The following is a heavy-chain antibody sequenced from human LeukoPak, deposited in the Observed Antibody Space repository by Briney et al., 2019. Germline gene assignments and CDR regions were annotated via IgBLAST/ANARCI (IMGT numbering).Heavy chain of an antibody. D-gene: IGHD2-15*01. CDR1: GFTFSTYS. Sequence: GGSLRLSCAASGFTFSTYSMHWVRQAPGEGLVWVSRNADSVKGRFTISRDNAKNTLYLQMNSLRAEDTAVYYCTRRVDATRWYDPCGQGTLVTVSS. V-gene: IGHV3-74*01. J-gene: IGHJ5*02. CDR3: TRRVDATRWYDP.